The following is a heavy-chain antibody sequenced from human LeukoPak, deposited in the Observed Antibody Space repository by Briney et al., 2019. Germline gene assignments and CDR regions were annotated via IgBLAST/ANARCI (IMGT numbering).Heavy chain of an antibody. D-gene: IGHD4-17*01. CDR2: IYHSGNT. Sequence: PSETLSLTCTVSGGSISSGGYYWSWIRQPPGKGLEWIGYIYHSGNTHYNPSLKSRVTISVDTSKNQFSLKLSSVTAADTAVYYCARGASGLTYDYGVNWGQGTLVTVSS. V-gene: IGHV4-61*08. J-gene: IGHJ4*02. CDR1: GGSISSGGYY. CDR3: ARGASGLTYDYGVN.